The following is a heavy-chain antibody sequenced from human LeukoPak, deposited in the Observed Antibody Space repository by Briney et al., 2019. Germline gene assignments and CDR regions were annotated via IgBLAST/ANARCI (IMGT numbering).Heavy chain of an antibody. CDR2: ISSSSSYI. Sequence: GGSLRLSCAASGFTFSSYSMNWVRQAPGKGLEWVSSISSSSSYIYYADSVKGRFTISRDNAKNSLHLQMNSLRAEDTAVYYCARVADTAMVERVPYYYYGMEVWGQGTTVTVSS. J-gene: IGHJ6*02. CDR3: ARVADTAMVERVPYYYYGMEV. V-gene: IGHV3-21*01. CDR1: GFTFSSYS. D-gene: IGHD5-18*01.